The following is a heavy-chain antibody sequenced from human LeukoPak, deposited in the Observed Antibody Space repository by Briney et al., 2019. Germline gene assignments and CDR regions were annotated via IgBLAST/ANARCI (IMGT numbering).Heavy chain of an antibody. J-gene: IGHJ4*02. V-gene: IGHV3-23*01. D-gene: IGHD2-8*02. Sequence: GGSLRLSCAASGSTFSSYAMSWVRQAPGKGLEWVSTIGASGAGTYYADSVKGRFTISRDNSKNTLYLQMNSLRAEDAAVYYCAKNLVRGAGFFDYWGQGTLVTVSS. CDR2: IGASGAGT. CDR3: AKNLVRGAGFFDY. CDR1: GSTFSSYA.